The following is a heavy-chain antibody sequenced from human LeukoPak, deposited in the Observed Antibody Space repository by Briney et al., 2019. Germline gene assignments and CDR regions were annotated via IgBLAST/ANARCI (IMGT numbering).Heavy chain of an antibody. CDR2: IKSKTDGGTT. J-gene: IGHJ4*02. CDR3: TTDPRWSNDYFDY. CDR1: GFTFSNAW. D-gene: IGHD2-15*01. Sequence: GGSLRLSCAASGFTFSNAWMSWVRQAPGKGLEWVGRIKSKTDGGTTDYAAPVKGRFTISRDDSKNTLYLQMNSLKTEDTAVYYCTTDPRWSNDYFDYWGQGTLVTVSS. V-gene: IGHV3-15*01.